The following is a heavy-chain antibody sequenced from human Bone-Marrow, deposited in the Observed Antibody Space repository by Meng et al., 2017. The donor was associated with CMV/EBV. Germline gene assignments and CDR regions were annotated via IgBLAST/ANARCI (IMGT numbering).Heavy chain of an antibody. V-gene: IGHV1-2*02. D-gene: IGHD4-23*01. CDR3: ARGAYYGGNSKVFSY. CDR1: GYTFTSYY. Sequence: ASVKVSCKASGYTFTSYYMHWVRQAPGQGLEWMGWINPNSGGTNYAQKFQGRVTMTRDTSISTAYMELSRLRSDDTAVYYCARGAYYGGNSKVFSYWGQGTLVTVSS. CDR2: INPNSGGT. J-gene: IGHJ1*01.